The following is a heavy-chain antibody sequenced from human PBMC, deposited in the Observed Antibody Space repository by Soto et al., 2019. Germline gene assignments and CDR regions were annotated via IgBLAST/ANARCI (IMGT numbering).Heavy chain of an antibody. CDR2: IIPVFGTP. D-gene: IGHD3-22*01. Sequence: QVQLVQSGAEVKKPGSSVKVSCKASGGSLSNYGISWVRQAPGQGLEWMGAIIPVFGTPNYAQKFQDRVTITADESTTTVYMEVRILTSEDTAVYYCARGDATKIVVTTYFAMDVWGQGTTVTVSS. J-gene: IGHJ6*02. CDR3: ARGDATKIVVTTYFAMDV. V-gene: IGHV1-69*12. CDR1: GGSLSNYG.